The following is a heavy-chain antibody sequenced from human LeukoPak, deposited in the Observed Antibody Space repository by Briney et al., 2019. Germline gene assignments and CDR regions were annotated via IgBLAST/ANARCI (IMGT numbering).Heavy chain of an antibody. D-gene: IGHD2-2*01. CDR3: ARDLPAAVD. CDR2: ISRTSSDI. V-gene: IGHV3-21*01. CDR1: GFSFSGYS. J-gene: IGHJ4*02. Sequence: GGSLRLSCAASGFSFSGYSMSWVRQAPGKGPEWVSFISRTSSDIYHADSVKGRFTIFRDNAKNSLYLQMNSLRAEDTAVYYCARDLPAAVDWGQGTLVTVSS.